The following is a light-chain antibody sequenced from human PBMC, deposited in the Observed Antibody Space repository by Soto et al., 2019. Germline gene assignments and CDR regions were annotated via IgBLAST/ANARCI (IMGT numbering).Light chain of an antibody. J-gene: IGKJ5*01. CDR3: LQTYSIPLT. CDR2: TAS. V-gene: IGKV1-39*01. CDR1: QIISRY. Sequence: IHMTHSPSSLSASVGDRVTITCRAIQIISRYLHWYQQKPGKAPNLLIYTASSLQSGVPSRFSGSGSGTDFTLTISSLQPEDFATYYCLQTYSIPLTFGQGTRLEIK.